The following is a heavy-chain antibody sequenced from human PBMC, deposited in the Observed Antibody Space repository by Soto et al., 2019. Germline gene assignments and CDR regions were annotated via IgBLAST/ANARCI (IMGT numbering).Heavy chain of an antibody. CDR1: GYTFTGYY. D-gene: IGHD6-19*01. Sequence: QVQLVQSGAEVKKPGASVKVSCKASGYTFTGYYMHWVRQAPGQGLEWMGWINPNSGGTNYAQKFQGWVTMTRDTSLSTADMEVSRLRSDDTAVYYCARDKAVAAQRLYYGMDVWGQGTTVTVSS. J-gene: IGHJ6*02. CDR3: ARDKAVAAQRLYYGMDV. V-gene: IGHV1-2*04. CDR2: INPNSGGT.